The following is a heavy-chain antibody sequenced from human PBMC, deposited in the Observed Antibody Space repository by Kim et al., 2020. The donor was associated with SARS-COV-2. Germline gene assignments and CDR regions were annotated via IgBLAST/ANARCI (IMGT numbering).Heavy chain of an antibody. CDR3: ARQTSPWRVQHSYLDY. Sequence: RKSRVTISVDTSKTQFSLKLSSGTAADTAVYYCARQTSPWRVQHSYLDYWGQGTLVTVSS. D-gene: IGHD6-13*01. J-gene: IGHJ4*02. V-gene: IGHV4-39*01.